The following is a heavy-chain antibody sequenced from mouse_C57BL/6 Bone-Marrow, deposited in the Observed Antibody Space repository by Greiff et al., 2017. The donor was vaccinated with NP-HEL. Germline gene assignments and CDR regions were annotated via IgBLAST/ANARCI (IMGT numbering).Heavy chain of an antibody. J-gene: IGHJ4*01. D-gene: IGHD1-1*01. CDR3: ARDPLYYYGSSPYAMDY. Sequence: EVQRVESGGDLVKPGGSLKLSCAASGFTFSSYGMSWVRQTPDKRLEWVATISSGGSYTYYPDSVKGRFTISRDNAKNTLYLQMSSLKSEDTAMYYCARDPLYYYGSSPYAMDYWGQGTSVTVSS. V-gene: IGHV5-6*01. CDR1: GFTFSSYG. CDR2: ISSGGSYT.